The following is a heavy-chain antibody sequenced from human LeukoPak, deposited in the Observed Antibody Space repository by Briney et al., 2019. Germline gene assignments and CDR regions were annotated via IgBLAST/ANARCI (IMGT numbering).Heavy chain of an antibody. CDR1: WFTLCTYW. J-gene: IGHJ4*02. Sequence: GGAPRISCVGPWFTLCTYWMKWGRPAPGKGVGRGGPLSPDGSDKYYVDSVKGRFTISRDNAKTSLYLQINSLRADDTALYFCARGIVVVVGASDHFDYWGQGTLISVSS. D-gene: IGHD2-15*01. CDR2: LSPDGSDK. CDR3: ARGIVVVVGASDHFDY. V-gene: IGHV3-7*01.